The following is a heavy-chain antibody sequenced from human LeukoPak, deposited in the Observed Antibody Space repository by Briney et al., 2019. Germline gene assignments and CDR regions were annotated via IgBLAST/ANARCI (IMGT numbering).Heavy chain of an antibody. CDR2: ISGSGRST. CDR1: GFTFSSYA. J-gene: IGHJ4*02. CDR3: VGDNWNSVRFDY. V-gene: IGHV3-23*01. Sequence: GGSLRLSCAASGFTFSSYAMNWVRQAPGKGLEWVSAISGSGRSTYYADSVKGRFTFSRDNSKNTLYLQMNSLRAGDTAVYYCVGDNWNSVRFDYWGQGTLVTVSS. D-gene: IGHD1-7*01.